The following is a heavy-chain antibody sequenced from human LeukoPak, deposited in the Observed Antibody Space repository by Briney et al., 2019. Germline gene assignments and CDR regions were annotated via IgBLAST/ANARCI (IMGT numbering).Heavy chain of an antibody. V-gene: IGHV4-39*01. CDR2: IRYSGTT. CDR3: ARHYYGSDVWGYYFDN. CDR1: GASITSISDY. Sequence: SETLSLTCTVSGASITSISDYWGWFRQPPGKGLEWIGSIRYSGTTYHSPSLRSRLTMSIDTSKNQFSLKLSSVTAADTAVYHCARHYYGSDVWGYYFDNWGQGTLVAVSS. J-gene: IGHJ4*02. D-gene: IGHD3-22*01.